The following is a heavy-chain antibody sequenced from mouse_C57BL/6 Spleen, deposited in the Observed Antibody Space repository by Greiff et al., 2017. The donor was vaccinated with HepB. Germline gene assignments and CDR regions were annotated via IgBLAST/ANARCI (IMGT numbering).Heavy chain of an antibody. Sequence: EVMLVESGGGLVKPGGSLKLSCAASGFTFSSYAMSWVRQTPEKRLEWVATISDGGSYTYYPDNVKGRFTISRDNAKNNLYLQMSHLKSEDTAMYDWARLGRRNWYFDVWGTGTTVTVSS. CDR3: ARLGRRNWYFDV. CDR1: GFTFSSYA. J-gene: IGHJ1*03. V-gene: IGHV5-4*03. CDR2: ISDGGSYT.